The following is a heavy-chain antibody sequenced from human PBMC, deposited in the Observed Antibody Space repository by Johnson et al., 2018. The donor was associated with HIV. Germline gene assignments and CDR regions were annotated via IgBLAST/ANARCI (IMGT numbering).Heavy chain of an antibody. V-gene: IGHV3-9*01. Sequence: VQLVESGGGLVQPGRSLRLSCAASGFTFDDYAMHWVRQAPGKGLEWVSGISWNSGSIGYADSVKGRFTISRDNAKNSLYLQMNSLRAEDTAVYFCARAQVLADDVFNIWGKGTMVTVSS. CDR3: ARAQVLADDVFNI. J-gene: IGHJ3*02. CDR2: ISWNSGSI. CDR1: GFTFDDYA. D-gene: IGHD4/OR15-4a*01.